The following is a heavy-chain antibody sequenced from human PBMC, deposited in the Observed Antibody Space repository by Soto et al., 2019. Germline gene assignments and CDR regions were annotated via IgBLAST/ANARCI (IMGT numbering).Heavy chain of an antibody. CDR2: IYYSGST. CDR3: ARVGYLGATGSYYYYMDV. CDR1: GGSISSYY. D-gene: IGHD3-16*01. V-gene: IGHV4-59*01. Sequence: SETLSLTCTVSGGSISSYYWSWIRQPPGKGLEWIGYIYYSGSTNYNPSLKSRVTISVDTSKNQFSLKLSSVTAADTAVYYCARVGYLGATGSYYYYMDVWGKGTTVTVSS. J-gene: IGHJ6*03.